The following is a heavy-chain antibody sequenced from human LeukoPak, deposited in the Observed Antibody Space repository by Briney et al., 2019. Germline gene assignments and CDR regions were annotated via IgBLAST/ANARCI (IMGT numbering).Heavy chain of an antibody. J-gene: IGHJ5*02. V-gene: IGHV4-38-2*02. D-gene: IGHD2-8*01. CDR1: GYSISSGYY. CDR2: IYHSGST. Sequence: SETLSLTCAVSGYSISSGYYWGWIRQPPGKGLEWIGSIYHSGSTYYNPSLRSRVTISVDTSKNQFSLKLSSVTAADTAVYYCARDNGGPRKGNPNWFDPWGQGTLVTVSS. CDR3: ARDNGGPRKGNPNWFDP.